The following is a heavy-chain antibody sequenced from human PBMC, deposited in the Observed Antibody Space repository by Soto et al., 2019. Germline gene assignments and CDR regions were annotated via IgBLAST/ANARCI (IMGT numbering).Heavy chain of an antibody. D-gene: IGHD5-18*01. Sequence: SVKVSCKASGGTFSSYAISWVRQAPGQGLEWMGGIIPIFGTANYAQKFQGRVTITADESTSTAYMELSSLRSEDTAVYYCARGLVDTAVAFDYWGQGTLVTVSS. CDR2: IIPIFGTA. V-gene: IGHV1-69*13. J-gene: IGHJ4*02. CDR1: GGTFSSYA. CDR3: ARGLVDTAVAFDY.